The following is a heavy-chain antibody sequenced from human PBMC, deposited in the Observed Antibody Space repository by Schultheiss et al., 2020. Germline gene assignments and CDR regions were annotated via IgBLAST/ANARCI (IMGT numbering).Heavy chain of an antibody. CDR2: ISGSGGST. D-gene: IGHD4-17*01. J-gene: IGHJ1*01. V-gene: IGHV3-23*01. Sequence: GGSLRLSCAASGFTFSSYWMHWVRQAPGKGLVWVSAISGSGGSTYYADSVKGRFTISRDNSKNTLYLQMNSLRAEDTAVYYCARGPSTVTTVSYFQHWGQGTLVTVSS. CDR1: GFTFSSYW. CDR3: ARGPSTVTTVSYFQH.